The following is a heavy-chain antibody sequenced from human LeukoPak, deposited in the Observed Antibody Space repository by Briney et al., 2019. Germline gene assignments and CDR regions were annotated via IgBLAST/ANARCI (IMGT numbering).Heavy chain of an antibody. V-gene: IGHV3-30*04. CDR2: ISYDGSNK. J-gene: IGHJ4*02. D-gene: IGHD5-12*01. Sequence: GGSLRLSCAASGFTFSSYAMHWVRQAPGKGLERVAVISYDGSNKYYADSVKGRFTISRDNSKNTLYLQMNSLRAEDTAVYYCARSFSGYRGYYFDYWGQGTLLTVSS. CDR3: ARSFSGYRGYYFDY. CDR1: GFTFSSYA.